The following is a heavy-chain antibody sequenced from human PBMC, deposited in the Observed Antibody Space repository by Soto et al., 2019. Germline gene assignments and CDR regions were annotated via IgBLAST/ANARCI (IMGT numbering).Heavy chain of an antibody. J-gene: IGHJ4*02. CDR2: INEDGKTK. CDR1: GFTFSQHW. CDR3: VRDGGQLEDYFDD. V-gene: IGHV3-7*01. D-gene: IGHD6-6*01. Sequence: GGSLRLSCAASGFTFSQHWMSWVRQAPGKGLEWVANINEDGKTKYYVDSVKGRFTISRDNAKKSLYLQLSSLRVEDTAVYWCVRDGGQLEDYFDDWGQGTLVTVSS.